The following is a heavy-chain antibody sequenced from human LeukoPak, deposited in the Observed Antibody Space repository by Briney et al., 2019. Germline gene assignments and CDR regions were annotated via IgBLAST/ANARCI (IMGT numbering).Heavy chain of an antibody. Sequence: GESLKISCKGSGYSFTNYWIGWVRQMPGKGLQWMGIIYPGDSDTTYSPSFQGQVTISADKSISTAYLQWSSLKASDTAMYYCARSRGSTGAEAFDIWGQGTMVTVSS. D-gene: IGHD7-27*01. CDR3: ARSRGSTGAEAFDI. V-gene: IGHV5-51*01. CDR2: IYPGDSDT. CDR1: GYSFTNYW. J-gene: IGHJ3*02.